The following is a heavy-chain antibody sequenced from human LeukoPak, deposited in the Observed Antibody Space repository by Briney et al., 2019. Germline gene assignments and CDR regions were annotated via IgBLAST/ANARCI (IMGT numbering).Heavy chain of an antibody. CDR1: GYTFTTYG. CDR2: ISGYNGNT. CDR3: ARSGPYSGSYYCNY. V-gene: IGHV1-18*01. J-gene: IGHJ4*02. Sequence: ASVEVSCKASGYTFTTYGINWVRQAPGQGLEWMGWISGYNGNTYYEKSLQGRVTMTADTSTNTAYMELRSLRSEDTAVYYCARSGPYSGSYYCNYWGQGTLVTVSS. D-gene: IGHD1-26*01.